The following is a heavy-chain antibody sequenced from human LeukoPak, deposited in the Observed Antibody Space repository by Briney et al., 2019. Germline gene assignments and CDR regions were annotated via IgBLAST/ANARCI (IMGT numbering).Heavy chain of an antibody. D-gene: IGHD3-3*01. CDR2: IYYSGST. Sequence: PSETLSLTCTVSGGSISSSSYYWGWIRQPPGKGLEWIGRIYYSGSTYYNPSLKSRVTTSVHTSKNQFSLKLSSVTAADTAVYYCARTYDFGRGPPGDAFDNWGPGTSVIVSS. V-gene: IGHV4-39*01. CDR1: GGSISSSSYY. J-gene: IGHJ3*02. CDR3: ARTYDFGRGPPGDAFDN.